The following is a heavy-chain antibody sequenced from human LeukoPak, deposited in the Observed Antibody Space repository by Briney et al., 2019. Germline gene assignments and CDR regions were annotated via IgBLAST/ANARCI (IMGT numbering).Heavy chain of an antibody. V-gene: IGHV3-23*01. CDR3: AKDSSQGGDYFDS. CDR1: GFIFSSYA. J-gene: IGHJ4*02. D-gene: IGHD3-16*01. CDR2: ISGSGGST. Sequence: PGGSLRLSCAASGFIFSSYAMSWVRQAPGKGLEWVSTISGSGGSTYYADSVKGRFTISRDNSKNTVYLQMNSLRAEDTAVYYCAKDSSQGGDYFDSWGQGTLATVSS.